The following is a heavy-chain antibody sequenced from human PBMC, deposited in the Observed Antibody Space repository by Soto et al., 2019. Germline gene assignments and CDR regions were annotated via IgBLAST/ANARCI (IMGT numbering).Heavy chain of an antibody. Sequence: ASVKVSCKASGYTFTSYDINWVRQATGQGLEWMGWMNPNSGNTGYAQKFQGRVTMTRNTSISPAYMELSSLRSEDTAVYYCARVSSYYDFWSGYYLREYYYYGMDVWGQGTTVTVSS. CDR2: MNPNSGNT. CDR3: ARVSSYYDFWSGYYLREYYYYGMDV. D-gene: IGHD3-3*01. CDR1: GYTFTSYD. J-gene: IGHJ6*02. V-gene: IGHV1-8*01.